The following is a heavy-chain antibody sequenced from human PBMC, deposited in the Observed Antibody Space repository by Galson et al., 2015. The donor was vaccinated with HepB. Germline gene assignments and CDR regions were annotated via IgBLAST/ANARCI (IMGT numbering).Heavy chain of an antibody. CDR3: ARSVAVVAATYFDY. CDR1: GYTFTAYF. V-gene: IGHV1-2*06. CDR2: INPNNGVT. J-gene: IGHJ4*02. D-gene: IGHD2-15*01. Sequence: SVKVSCKASGYTFTAYFMHWVRQAPGQGLEWMGRINPNNGVTRFAQNFQGRVTMTRDTSTSTAYMELSSLRSEDTAVYYCARSVAVVAATYFDYWGQGTLVTVSS.